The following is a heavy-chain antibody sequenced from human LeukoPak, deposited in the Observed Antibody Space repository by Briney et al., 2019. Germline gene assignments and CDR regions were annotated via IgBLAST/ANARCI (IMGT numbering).Heavy chain of an antibody. D-gene: IGHD1-14*01. V-gene: IGHV4-59*01. CDR2: IYYSGST. CDR1: GGSISTYY. Sequence: SETLSLTCTVSGGSISTYYWSWIRQTPGKGLEWIGFIYYSGSTNYNPSLKSRVTMSVDTSKSQFSLKLTSVIAADTALYYCARGANRLDYWGQGTLVTVSS. J-gene: IGHJ4*02. CDR3: ARGANRLDY.